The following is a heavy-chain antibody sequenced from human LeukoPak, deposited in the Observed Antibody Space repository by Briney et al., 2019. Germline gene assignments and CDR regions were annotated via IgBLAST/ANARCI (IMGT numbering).Heavy chain of an antibody. CDR3: ATWSDSSSSLKGLRDPEYFQH. D-gene: IGHD6-13*01. V-gene: IGHV1-24*01. CDR2: FDPEDGET. J-gene: IGHJ1*01. Sequence: GASVKVSCKVSGYTLTELSMHWVRQAPGKGLEWMGGFDPEDGETIYAQKFQGRVTMTEDTSTDTAYMELSSLRSEDTAVYYCATWSDSSSSLKGLRDPEYFQHWGQGTLVTVSS. CDR1: GYTLTELS.